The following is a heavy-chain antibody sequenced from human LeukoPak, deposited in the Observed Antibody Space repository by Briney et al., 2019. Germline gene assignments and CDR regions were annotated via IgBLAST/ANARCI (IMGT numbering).Heavy chain of an antibody. J-gene: IGHJ6*02. V-gene: IGHV1-18*01. CDR3: ARDSEARYYYYGMDV. Sequence: GGSVKVSCKASGYTFTSYGISWVRQAPGQGLEWMGWISAYNGNTNYAQKLQGRVTMTTDTSTSTAYMELRSLRSDDTAVYYCARDSEARYYYYGMDVWGQGTTVTVSS. CDR1: GYTFTSYG. CDR2: ISAYNGNT.